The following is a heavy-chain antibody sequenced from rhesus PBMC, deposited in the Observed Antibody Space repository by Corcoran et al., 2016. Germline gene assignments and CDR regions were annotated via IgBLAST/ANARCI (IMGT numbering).Heavy chain of an antibody. CDR1: GGSISSNY. CDR3: ARDAAYSGNYMGGLDS. Sequence: QVQLQESGPGLVKPLETLSLTCAVSGGSISSNYWSWIRQAPGKGLEWIGYIYGSGSSTNYNPSLKSRVTLSVDTSKNQLSLKLSSVTAADTAVYYCARDAAYSGNYMGGLDSWGQGVVVTVSS. D-gene: IGHD1-44*01. J-gene: IGHJ6*01. CDR2: IYGSGSST. V-gene: IGHV4S11*01.